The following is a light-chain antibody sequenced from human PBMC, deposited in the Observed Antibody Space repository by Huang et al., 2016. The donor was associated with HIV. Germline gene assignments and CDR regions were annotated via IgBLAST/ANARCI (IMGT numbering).Light chain of an antibody. V-gene: IGKV4-1*01. CDR1: QSRLYSSNNKNY. Sequence: DIVMTQYPDSLAVSLCERATISCKTSQSRLYSSNNKNYLAWYQKQPGKPPKLLIYWASPRESCVPDRFSGSGSGTDFTLTISRLQAEDVAVYYCHQYYSTPPTFGGGTKVEIK. J-gene: IGKJ4*01. CDR3: HQYYSTPPT. CDR2: WAS.